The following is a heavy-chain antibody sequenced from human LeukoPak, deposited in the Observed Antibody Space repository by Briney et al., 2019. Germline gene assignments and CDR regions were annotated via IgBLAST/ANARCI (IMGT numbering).Heavy chain of an antibody. CDR2: IKHDGSEG. J-gene: IGHJ4*02. V-gene: IGHV3-7*01. D-gene: IGHD3-22*01. CDR1: GFTFSSYA. CDR3: ARDQANYFDDSGFSTH. Sequence: GGSLRLSCAASGFTFSSYAMTWVRQAPGKGLQWVANIKHDGSEGFYVDSVKGRFTISRDNAKNSVYLQMKSLRAEDTAVYYCARDQANYFDDSGFSTHWGQGTLVTVSS.